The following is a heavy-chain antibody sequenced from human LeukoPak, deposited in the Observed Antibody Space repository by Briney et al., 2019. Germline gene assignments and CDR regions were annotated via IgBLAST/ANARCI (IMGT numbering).Heavy chain of an antibody. CDR1: GFTFSINA. J-gene: IGHJ3*02. D-gene: IGHD6-13*01. V-gene: IGHV3-23*01. CDR2: ISGSGGST. Sequence: GGSLRLSWAASGFTFSINAMSWVRQAPGKGLEWVSAISGSGGSTYYADSVRGRFTISRDNSKNTVYLQMISLRGEDTAIYYCAKGGSSWYPHAFDIRGQGTMVTVSS. CDR3: AKGGSSWYPHAFDI.